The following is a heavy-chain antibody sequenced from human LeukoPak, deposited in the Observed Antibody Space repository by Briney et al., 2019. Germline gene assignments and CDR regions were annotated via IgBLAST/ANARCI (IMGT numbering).Heavy chain of an antibody. CDR3: ARDRGSGWYVY. CDR2: IDTSGNT. CDR1: GGSIRTYY. Sequence: SETLSLTCTVSGGSIRTYYWSWIRQPAGKGLEWIGRIDTSGNTNYDPSLKGRITMSVDTSKNRFSLKLSSVTAADTAVYYCARDRGSGWYVYWGQGTLVTVSS. D-gene: IGHD6-19*01. J-gene: IGHJ4*02. V-gene: IGHV4-4*07.